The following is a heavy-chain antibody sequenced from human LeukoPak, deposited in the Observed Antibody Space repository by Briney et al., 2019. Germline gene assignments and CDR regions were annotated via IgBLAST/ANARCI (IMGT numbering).Heavy chain of an antibody. D-gene: IGHD2-2*01. CDR3: ARHLLGRYQLLLDY. Sequence: GASVKVSRKASGYTFTSYGISWVRQAPGQGLEWMGWISAYNGNTNYAQKLQGRVTMTTDTSTSTAYMELRSLRSDDTAVYYCARHLLGRYQLLLDYWGQGTLVTVSS. V-gene: IGHV1-18*04. CDR2: ISAYNGNT. J-gene: IGHJ4*02. CDR1: GYTFTSYG.